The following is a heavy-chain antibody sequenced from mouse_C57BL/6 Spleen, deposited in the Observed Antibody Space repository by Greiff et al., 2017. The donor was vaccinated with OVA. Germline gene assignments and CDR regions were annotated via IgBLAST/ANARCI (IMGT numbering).Heavy chain of an antibody. V-gene: IGHV1-15*01. D-gene: IGHD2-4*01. J-gene: IGHJ3*01. CDR3: TRKGDYDGAWFAY. CDR1: GYTFTDYE. CDR2: IDPETGGT. Sequence: VQVVESGAELVRPGASVTLSCKASGYTFTDYEMHWVKQTPVHGLEWIGAIDPETGGTAYNQKFKGKAILTADKSSSTAYMELRSLTSEDSAVYYCTRKGDYDGAWFAYWGQGTLVTVSA.